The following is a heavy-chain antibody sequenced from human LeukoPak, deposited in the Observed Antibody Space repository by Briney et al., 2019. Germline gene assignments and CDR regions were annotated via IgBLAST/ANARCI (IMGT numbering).Heavy chain of an antibody. CDR3: ARTSYYYGMDV. V-gene: IGHV4-34*01. Sequence: SETLSLTCAVYGGSFSGYYWSWIRQPPGKGLEWIGEINHSGSTNYNPSLKSRVTISEDTSKNQFSLKLSSVTAADTAVYYCARTSYYYGMDVWGQGTTVTVSS. J-gene: IGHJ6*02. CDR1: GGSFSGYY. CDR2: INHSGST.